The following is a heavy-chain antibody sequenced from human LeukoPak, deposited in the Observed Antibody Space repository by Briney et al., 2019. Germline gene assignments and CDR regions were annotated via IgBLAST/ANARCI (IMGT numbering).Heavy chain of an antibody. CDR1: GGTFSSYA. Sequence: SVTVSCKASGGTFSSYAISWVRQAPGQGLEWMGGIIPIFGTANYAKKFQGRVTITTDESTSTAYMELSSLRSEDTAVYYCARGSRMDPYYYYYMDVWGKGTTVTVSS. V-gene: IGHV1-69*05. J-gene: IGHJ6*03. CDR3: ARGSRMDPYYYYYMDV. D-gene: IGHD5/OR15-5a*01. CDR2: IIPIFGTA.